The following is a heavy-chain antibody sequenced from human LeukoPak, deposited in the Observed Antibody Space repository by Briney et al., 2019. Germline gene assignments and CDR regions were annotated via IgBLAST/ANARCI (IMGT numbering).Heavy chain of an antibody. Sequence: SETLSLTCTGSGGSISTYYWSWIRQPPGKGLEWIGYIYYSGSTNYNPSLKSRVTISLDTSKNRFSLKLSSVTAADTAVYYCARSEFYYYYGMDVWGQGTTVTVSS. CDR2: IYYSGST. CDR3: ARSEFYYYYGMDV. J-gene: IGHJ6*02. V-gene: IGHV4-59*08. CDR1: GGSISTYY.